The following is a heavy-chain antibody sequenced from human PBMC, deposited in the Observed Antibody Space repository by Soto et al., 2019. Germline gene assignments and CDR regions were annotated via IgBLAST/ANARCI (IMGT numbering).Heavy chain of an antibody. J-gene: IGHJ4*02. CDR3: ARTYSSSWSPFEY. Sequence: PSETLSLTCAVYGGSFSCYYWSWIRQPPGKGLEWIGEINHSGSTNYNPSLKSRVTISVDTSKNQFSLKLSSVTAADTAVYYCARTYSSSWSPFEYWGQGTLVTVSS. D-gene: IGHD6-13*01. CDR2: INHSGST. CDR1: GGSFSCYY. V-gene: IGHV4-34*01.